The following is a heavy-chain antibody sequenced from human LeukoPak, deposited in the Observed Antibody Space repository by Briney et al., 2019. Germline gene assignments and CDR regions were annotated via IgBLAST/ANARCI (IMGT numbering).Heavy chain of an antibody. CDR3: ARDLNV. Sequence: RGSLRLSCAASGFTFSSYGMHWVRQAPGKGLEWVAFIRYDGGNKYYADSVKGRFTISRDNAKNSLYLQMSSLRAEDTAVYYCARDLNVWGKGTTVTVSS. CDR1: GFTFSSYG. V-gene: IGHV3-30*02. CDR2: IRYDGGNK. J-gene: IGHJ6*04.